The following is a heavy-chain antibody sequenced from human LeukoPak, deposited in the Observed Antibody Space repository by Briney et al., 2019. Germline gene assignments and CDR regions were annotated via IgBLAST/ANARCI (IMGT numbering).Heavy chain of an antibody. V-gene: IGHV3-48*04. CDR3: AREDYYYDNSGYHWFDP. CDR2: ISSSSSTI. D-gene: IGHD3-22*01. J-gene: IGHJ5*02. CDR1: GFTFSTYI. Sequence: GGSLRLSCAASGFTFSTYIMNWVRQAPGKGLEWVSYISSSSSTIYYADSVKGRFTISRDNAKNSLYLLMNSLRAEDTAVYYCAREDYYYDNSGYHWFDPWGQGTLVTVSS.